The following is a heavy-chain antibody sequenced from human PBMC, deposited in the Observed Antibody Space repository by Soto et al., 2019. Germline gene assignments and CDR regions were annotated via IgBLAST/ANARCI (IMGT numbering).Heavy chain of an antibody. CDR1: GGTFSSYT. CDR3: AIPTHQLLASFDY. V-gene: IGHV1-69*02. J-gene: IGHJ4*02. D-gene: IGHD2-2*01. Sequence: GASVKVSCKASGGTFSSYTISWVRQAPGQGLEWMGRIIPILGIANYAQKFQGRVTITADKSTSTAYMALSSLRYEDTAVYYCAIPTHQLLASFDYWGQGTLVTVSS. CDR2: IIPILGIA.